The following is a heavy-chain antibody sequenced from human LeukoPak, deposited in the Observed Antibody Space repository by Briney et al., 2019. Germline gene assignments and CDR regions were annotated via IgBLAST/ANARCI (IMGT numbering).Heavy chain of an antibody. CDR2: IYYSGST. V-gene: IGHV4-59*01. CDR3: ARDSGGDWFDP. CDR1: GGSISSYY. Sequence: SETLSLTFTVPGGSISSYYWSWIRQPPGKVLEWIGHIYYSGSTNYNPSLKSRVTISVDTSKNQFSLQLSSVTAADTAVYYCARDSGGDWFDPWGQGTLVTVSS. D-gene: IGHD1-26*01. J-gene: IGHJ5*02.